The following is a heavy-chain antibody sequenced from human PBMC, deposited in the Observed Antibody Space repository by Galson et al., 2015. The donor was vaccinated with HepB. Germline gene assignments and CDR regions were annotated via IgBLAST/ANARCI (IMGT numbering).Heavy chain of an antibody. D-gene: IGHD5-18*01. J-gene: IGHJ5*01. CDR3: AKGYGLFDS. CDR1: GFAFDTHA. V-gene: IGHV3-23*01. Sequence: SLRLSCAASGFAFDTHAMRWVRQAPGRGLEWLSGIRGNGDRTFYADSVKGRFTVSSDNSNNMLYLQRNSLRAEDAGLYFCAKGYGLFDSWGQGILVTVSS. CDR2: IRGNGDRT.